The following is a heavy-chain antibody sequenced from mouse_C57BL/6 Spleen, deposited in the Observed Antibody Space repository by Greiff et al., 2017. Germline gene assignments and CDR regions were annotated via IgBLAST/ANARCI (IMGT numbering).Heavy chain of an antibody. Sequence: QVQLKQSGPELVRPGVSVKISCKGSGYTFTDYAMHWVKQSHAKSLEWIGVISTYYGDASYNQQFKDKATMTVDKSSSTAYMELARLTSEDSAVRDYYSNYCAMDYWGQGTSVTLSS. CDR1: GYTFTDYA. D-gene: IGHD2-5*01. CDR2: ISTYYGDA. V-gene: IGHV1-67*01. J-gene: IGHJ4*01. CDR3: YSNYCAMDY.